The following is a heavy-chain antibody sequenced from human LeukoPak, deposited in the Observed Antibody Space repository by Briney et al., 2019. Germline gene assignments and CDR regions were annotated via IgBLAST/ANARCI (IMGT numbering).Heavy chain of an antibody. CDR3: ARGGWLDD. CDR2: IKEDGSEK. D-gene: IGHD2-15*01. V-gene: IGHV3-7*01. Sequence: PSETLSLTCTVSGGSISSYYWSWVRQAPGKGLEYVANIKEDGSEKNYVDSAKGRFTISRDNAKNSLYLQMNSLRAEDTGIYYCARGGWLDDWGQGTLVTVSS. J-gene: IGHJ4*02. CDR1: GGSISSYY.